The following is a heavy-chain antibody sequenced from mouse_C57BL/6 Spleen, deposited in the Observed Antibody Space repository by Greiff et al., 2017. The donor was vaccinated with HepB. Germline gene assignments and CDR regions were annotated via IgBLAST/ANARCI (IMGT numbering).Heavy chain of an antibody. CDR1: GFTFTDYY. Sequence: EVNLVESGGGLVQPGGSLSLSCAASGFTFTDYYMSWVRQPPGKALEWLGFIRNKANGYTTEYSSSVKGRFTISRDNYQSILYLQMNALGAEDSATYYCARMGDYYGSRYFDVWGTGTTVTVSA. CDR3: ARMGDYYGSRYFDV. CDR2: IRNKANGYTT. V-gene: IGHV7-3*01. D-gene: IGHD1-1*01. J-gene: IGHJ1*03.